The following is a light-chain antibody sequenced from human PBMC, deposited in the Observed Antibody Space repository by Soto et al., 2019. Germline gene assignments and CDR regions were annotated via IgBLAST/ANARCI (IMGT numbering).Light chain of an antibody. V-gene: IGKV3-20*01. CDR3: QQYGSSPRT. CDR2: GAS. J-gene: IGKJ1*01. CDR1: QSVSSTY. Sequence: EIVLTQPPGTLSLSPGERATLSCRASQSVSSTYLAWYQQKPGQAPRLLIYGASSRATGIPDRFSGSGSGTDFTLTISRLGPEDFAVFYCQQYGSSPRTFGQGTKVDIK.